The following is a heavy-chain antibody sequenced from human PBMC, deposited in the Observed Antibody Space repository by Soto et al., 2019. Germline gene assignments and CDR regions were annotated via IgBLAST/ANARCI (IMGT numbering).Heavy chain of an antibody. Sequence: QVQLQESGPGLVKPSETLSLTCTVSGGSISSYYWSWIRQPAGKGLEWIGRIYTSGSTNYNPSLKSRVTMSVDTSKNQSSLKLSTETAADKAVYELAKDGITGTNYYYGMDVWGQGTTVAVSS. D-gene: IGHD1-7*01. J-gene: IGHJ6*02. CDR3: AKDGITGTNYYYGMDV. V-gene: IGHV4-4*07. CDR1: GGSISSYY. CDR2: IYTSGST.